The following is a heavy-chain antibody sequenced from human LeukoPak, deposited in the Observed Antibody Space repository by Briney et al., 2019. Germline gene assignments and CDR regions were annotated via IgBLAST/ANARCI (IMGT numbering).Heavy chain of an antibody. CDR1: GFTFSSYS. Sequence: GGSLRLSRAASGFTFSSYSMNWVRQAPGKGLEWVSYISSSSSTIYYADSVKGRFTISRDNAKNSLYLQMNSLRAEDTAVYYCARDNRDWAFDYWGQGTLVTVSS. V-gene: IGHV3-48*01. J-gene: IGHJ4*02. CDR2: ISSSSSTI. D-gene: IGHD2-21*02. CDR3: ARDNRDWAFDY.